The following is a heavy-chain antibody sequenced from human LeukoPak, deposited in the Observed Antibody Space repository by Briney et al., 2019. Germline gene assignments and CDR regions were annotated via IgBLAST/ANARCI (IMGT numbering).Heavy chain of an antibody. CDR1: GAPISSYY. J-gene: IGHJ6*02. V-gene: IGHV4-59*01. D-gene: IGHD3-3*01. Sequence: SETLSLTCSVSGAPISSYYWSWIRQPPGKGLEWLGYIYSSGSTNYNPSLKSRVTISVDTSKNQFPLKLSSVTAADTAVYYCARDRVADYYYYGMDVWGQGTTVTVSS. CDR2: IYSSGST. CDR3: ARDRVADYYYYGMDV.